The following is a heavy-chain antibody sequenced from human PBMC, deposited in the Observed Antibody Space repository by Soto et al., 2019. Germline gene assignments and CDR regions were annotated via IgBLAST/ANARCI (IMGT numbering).Heavy chain of an antibody. CDR3: ASRSASGYYLYQYYFDY. Sequence: PSATLSLTCAVYGGSFSGYYWSWIRQPPGKGLEWIGEINHSGSTNYNPSLKSRVTISVDTSKNQFSLKLSSVTAADTAVYYCASRSASGYYLYQYYFDYWGQGTLVTVSS. V-gene: IGHV4-34*01. CDR1: GGSFSGYY. D-gene: IGHD3-22*01. J-gene: IGHJ4*02. CDR2: INHSGST.